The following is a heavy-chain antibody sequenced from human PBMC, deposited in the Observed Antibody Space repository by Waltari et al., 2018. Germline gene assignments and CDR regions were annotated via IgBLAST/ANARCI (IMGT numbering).Heavy chain of an antibody. CDR1: GGSISPSNYF. Sequence: QVQLQESGPGLVEPSEALSLTCTVSGGSISPSNYFWGWIRQPPGKGLEWIGNVFYSGSTYYSPSLKNRVTISLHTSENQFSLRLSSVTAADTAVYYCARTFGRIIVMPFDNWGQGTLVTVSS. D-gene: IGHD3-16*02. V-gene: IGHV4-39*07. J-gene: IGHJ4*02. CDR2: VFYSGST. CDR3: ARTFGRIIVMPFDN.